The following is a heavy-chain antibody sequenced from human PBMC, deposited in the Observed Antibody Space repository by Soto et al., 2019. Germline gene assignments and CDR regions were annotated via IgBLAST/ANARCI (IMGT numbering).Heavy chain of an antibody. Sequence: TGGSLRLSCAASGFTFSSYAMSWVRQAPGKGLEWVSAISGSGGSTYYADSVKGRFTISRDNSKNTLYLQMNSLRAEDTAVYYCAKDPGYGDYLNRFDPWGPGTLVTVSS. J-gene: IGHJ5*02. CDR3: AKDPGYGDYLNRFDP. V-gene: IGHV3-23*01. CDR1: GFTFSSYA. D-gene: IGHD4-17*01. CDR2: ISGSGGST.